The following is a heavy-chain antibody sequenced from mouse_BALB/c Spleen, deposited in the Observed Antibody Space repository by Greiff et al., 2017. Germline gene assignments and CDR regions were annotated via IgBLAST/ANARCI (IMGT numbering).Heavy chain of an antibody. Sequence: EVKLVESGGGLVQPGGSRKISCAASGFTFTSFGMHWVRQAPEKGLEWVAYISSGSSTIDYADTVKGRFTISRDKPNNTMFLQMASLRSRDTAMYDCARSGGRLLRNAMDYWGQGTSVTVSS. J-gene: IGHJ4*01. D-gene: IGHD2-3*01. CDR1: GFTFTSFG. CDR2: ISSGSSTI. V-gene: IGHV5-17*02. CDR3: ARSGGRLLRNAMDY.